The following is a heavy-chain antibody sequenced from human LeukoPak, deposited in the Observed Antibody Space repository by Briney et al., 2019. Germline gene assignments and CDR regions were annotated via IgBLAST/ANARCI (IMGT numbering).Heavy chain of an antibody. CDR2: MFYSGYT. J-gene: IGHJ4*02. CDR1: GASISRTTYY. V-gene: IGHV4-39*07. D-gene: IGHD7-27*01. Sequence: SQTLSLTCTVSGASISRTTYYWGWFRQPPGKGLEWIATMFYSGYTYYNPSLKSRVTISIDTSENQVSLKLSFVTAAGTALYYCAKEPTGDKSFDSWGQGTLVTVSS. CDR3: AKEPTGDKSFDS.